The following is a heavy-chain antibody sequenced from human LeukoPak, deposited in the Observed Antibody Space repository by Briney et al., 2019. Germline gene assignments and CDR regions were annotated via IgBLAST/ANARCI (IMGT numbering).Heavy chain of an antibody. CDR1: GYSFTSYW. V-gene: IGHV5-51*01. J-gene: IGHJ4*02. CDR2: IYPGDSDT. D-gene: IGHD5-24*01. Sequence: GESLRISCKGSGYSFTSYWIGWVRQMPGKGLEWMGIIYPGDSDTRYSPSFQGQVTLSADKSISTAYLQWNSLKASDTAIYYCARVEMATKPTYYFDSWGQGSLVTVSS. CDR3: ARVEMATKPTYYFDS.